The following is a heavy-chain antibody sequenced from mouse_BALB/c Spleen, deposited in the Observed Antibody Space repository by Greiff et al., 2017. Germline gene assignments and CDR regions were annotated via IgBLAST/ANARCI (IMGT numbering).Heavy chain of an antibody. CDR2: ISDGGSYT. J-gene: IGHJ4*01. CDR3: ARDVGLDY. CDR1: GFTFSDYY. Sequence: EVKLQESGGGLVKPGGSLKLSCAASGFTFSDYYMYWVRQTPEKRLVWVATISDGGSYTYYPDSVKGRFTISRDNAKNNLYLQMSSLKSEDTAMYYCARDVGLDYWGQGTSVTVSS. V-gene: IGHV5-4*02. D-gene: IGHD3-3*01.